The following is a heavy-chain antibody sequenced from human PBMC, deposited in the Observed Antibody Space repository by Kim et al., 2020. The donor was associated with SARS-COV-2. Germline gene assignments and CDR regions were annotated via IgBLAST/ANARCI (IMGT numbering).Heavy chain of an antibody. Sequence: SETLSLTCTVSGGSISSSSYYWGWIRQPPGKGLEWIGSIYYSGSTYYNPSLKSRVTISVDTSKNQFSLKLSSVTAADTAVYYCARHALEVGATRYWGQGTLVTVSS. V-gene: IGHV4-39*01. D-gene: IGHD1-26*01. CDR1: GGSISSSSYY. CDR3: ARHALEVGATRY. J-gene: IGHJ4*02. CDR2: IYYSGST.